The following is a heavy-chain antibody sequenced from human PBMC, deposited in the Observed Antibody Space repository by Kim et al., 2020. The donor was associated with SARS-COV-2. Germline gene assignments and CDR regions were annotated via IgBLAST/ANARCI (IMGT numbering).Heavy chain of an antibody. J-gene: IGHJ6*02. CDR3: AREKITMIVVVITPYYYYGRDV. D-gene: IGHD3-22*01. CDR1: GFTFSSYW. Sequence: GGSLRLSCAASGFTFSSYWMSWVRQAPGKGLEWVANIKQDGSEKYYVDSVKGRFTIPRDNAKNSLYLQMNSLRAEDTAVYYCAREKITMIVVVITPYYYYGRDVWGQGTRVTVSS. CDR2: IKQDGSEK. V-gene: IGHV3-7*01.